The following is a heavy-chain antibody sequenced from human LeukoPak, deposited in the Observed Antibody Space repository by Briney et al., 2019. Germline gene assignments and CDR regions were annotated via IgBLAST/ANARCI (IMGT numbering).Heavy chain of an antibody. V-gene: IGHV1-2*02. J-gene: IGHJ4*02. Sequence: GASVKVSCKASGYTFTGYYMHWVRQAPGQGLEWMGWINPNSGGTNYAQKFQGRVTMTRDTSISTAYMELSRLRSDDMAVYYCARDLTYYDFWSGYPLAVFWGQGTLVTVSS. CDR1: GYTFTGYY. CDR2: INPNSGGT. CDR3: ARDLTYYDFWSGYPLAVF. D-gene: IGHD3-3*01.